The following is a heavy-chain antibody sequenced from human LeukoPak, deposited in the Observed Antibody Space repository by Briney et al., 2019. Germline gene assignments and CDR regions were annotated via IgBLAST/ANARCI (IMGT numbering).Heavy chain of an antibody. CDR3: ARDLRTMVRGVIAGGFDY. J-gene: IGHJ4*02. Sequence: PGRSLRLSCAASGFTFSSYGMHGVRQAPGKGLEWVAVIWYDGSNKYYADSVKGRFTISRDNSKNTLYLQMNSLRAEDTAVYYCARDLRTMVRGVIAGGFDYWGQGTLVTVSS. CDR1: GFTFSSYG. V-gene: IGHV3-33*01. D-gene: IGHD3-10*01. CDR2: IWYDGSNK.